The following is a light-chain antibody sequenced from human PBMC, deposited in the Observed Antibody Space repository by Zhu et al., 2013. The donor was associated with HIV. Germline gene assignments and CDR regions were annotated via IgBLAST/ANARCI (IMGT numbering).Light chain of an antibody. CDR3: QQRSNWPRT. CDR1: QGVAIDS. CDR2: GAS. V-gene: IGKV3D-20*02. J-gene: IGKJ1*01. Sequence: DIVLTQSPGTLSLSPGDRATLSCRASQGVAIDSLAWYQQKPGQAPRLLIYGASSRASGIPDRFSGSGSGTDFTLTISSLEPEDFAVYYCQQRSNWPRTFGQGTKVEIK.